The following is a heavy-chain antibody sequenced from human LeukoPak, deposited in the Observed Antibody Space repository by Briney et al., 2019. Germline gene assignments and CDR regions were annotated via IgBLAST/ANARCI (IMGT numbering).Heavy chain of an antibody. V-gene: IGHV3-23*01. Sequence: GGSLRLSCAASGFTFSSYAMSWVRQAPGKGLEWVSAISGSGGSTYYADSVKGRFTISRGNSKNTLYLQMNSLRAEDTAVYYCAKGGSSSYYYYMDVWGKGTTVTVSS. D-gene: IGHD1-26*01. CDR3: AKGGSSSYYYYMDV. J-gene: IGHJ6*03. CDR1: GFTFSSYA. CDR2: ISGSGGST.